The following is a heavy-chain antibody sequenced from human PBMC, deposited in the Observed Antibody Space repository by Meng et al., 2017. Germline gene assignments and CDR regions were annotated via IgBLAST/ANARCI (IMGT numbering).Heavy chain of an antibody. D-gene: IGHD3-16*02. CDR2: IKQDGSEK. CDR3: ASQKNTYYDYVWGSYRTFGFDY. Sequence: ESLKISCAASGFTFSSYWMSWVRQAPGKGLEWVANIKQDGSEKYYVDSVKGRFTISRDNAKNSLYLQMNSLRAEDTAVYYCASQKNTYYDYVWGSYRTFGFDYWGQGTLVTVSS. V-gene: IGHV3-7*01. J-gene: IGHJ4*02. CDR1: GFTFSSYW.